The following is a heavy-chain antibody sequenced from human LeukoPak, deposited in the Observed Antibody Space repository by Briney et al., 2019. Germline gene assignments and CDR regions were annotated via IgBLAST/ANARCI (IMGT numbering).Heavy chain of an antibody. J-gene: IGHJ1*01. D-gene: IGHD6-19*01. CDR1: GFTYSNYA. CDR2: ISSGGHST. V-gene: IGHV3-23*01. Sequence: PGGSLRLSCAASGFTYSNYAMTCVRQAPGKGLEWVSSISSGGHSTYYAGSVKGRFTISRDNSKNTLYLQMNSLRAEDTAVYYCAKGAGQWLVPSEYFQYWGQGTLVTVSS. CDR3: AKGAGQWLVPSEYFQY.